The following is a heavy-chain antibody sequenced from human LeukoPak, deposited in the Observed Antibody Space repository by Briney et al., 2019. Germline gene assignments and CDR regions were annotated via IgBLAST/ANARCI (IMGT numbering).Heavy chain of an antibody. CDR2: INPSGGST. J-gene: IGHJ3*02. Sequence: ASVKVSCKASGYTFTSYDINWVRQAPGQGLEWMGIINPSGGSTSYAQKFQGRVTITADESTSTAYMELSSLRSEDTAVYYCARVAYSSSWTWDAFDIWGQGTMVTVSS. CDR1: GYTFTSYD. D-gene: IGHD6-13*01. V-gene: IGHV1-46*01. CDR3: ARVAYSSSWTWDAFDI.